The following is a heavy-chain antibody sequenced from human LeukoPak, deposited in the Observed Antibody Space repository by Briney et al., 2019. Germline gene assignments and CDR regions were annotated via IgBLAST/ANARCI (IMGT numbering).Heavy chain of an antibody. D-gene: IGHD4-11*01. CDR2: INPNSGGT. J-gene: IGHJ6*03. CDR1: GYTFTGYY. CDR3: AREQSNYDYYYYMDV. Sequence: ASVKVSCKASGYTFTGYYMHWVRQAPGQGREWMGWINPNSGGTNYAQKFQGRVTMTRDTSISTAYMELSRLRSDDTAVYYCAREQSNYDYYYYMDVWGKGTTVTVSS. V-gene: IGHV1-2*02.